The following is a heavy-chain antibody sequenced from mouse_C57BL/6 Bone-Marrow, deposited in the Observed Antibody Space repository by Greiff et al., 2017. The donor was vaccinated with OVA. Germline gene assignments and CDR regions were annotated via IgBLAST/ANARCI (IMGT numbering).Heavy chain of an antibody. V-gene: IGHV3-6*01. J-gene: IGHJ2*01. CDR3: AIITTVVPYYFDY. CDR1: GYSITSGYY. Sequence: ESGPGLVKPSQSLSLTCSVTGYSITSGYYWNWIRQFPGNKLEWMGYISYDGSNNYNPSLKNRISITRDTSKNQFFLKLNSVTTEDTATYYCAIITTVVPYYFDYWGQGTTLTVPS. D-gene: IGHD1-1*01. CDR2: ISYDGSN.